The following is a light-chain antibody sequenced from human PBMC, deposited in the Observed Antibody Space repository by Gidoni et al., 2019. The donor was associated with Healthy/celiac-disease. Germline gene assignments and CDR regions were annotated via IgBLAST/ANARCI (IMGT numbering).Light chain of an antibody. CDR1: SSNIGNHA. J-gene: IGLJ1*01. V-gene: IGLV1-36*01. Sequence: QSVLTQPPSVSEAPRQRVTISCSGSSSNIGNHAVNWYQKLPGKAPKLLIYYDDLLPSGVSDRFSGSKSGTSASLAISGLQSEDEADYYCAAWDDSLNGQVFGTGTKVTVL. CDR3: AAWDDSLNGQV. CDR2: YDD.